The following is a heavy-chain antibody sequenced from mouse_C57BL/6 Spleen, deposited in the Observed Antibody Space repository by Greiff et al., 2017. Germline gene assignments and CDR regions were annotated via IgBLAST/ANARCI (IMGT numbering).Heavy chain of an antibody. J-gene: IGHJ4*01. D-gene: IGHD2-2*01. CDR2: INPISGYT. CDR1: GYTFTSYT. Sequence: QVQLQQSGAELARPGASVQMSCKASGYTFTSYTMHWVKQRPGQGLEWIGYINPISGYTKYNQKFNDKATLPADKSSSTAYMQLSSLTSEDSAVYYCAREGGYEDAMDYWGQGTSVTVSA. CDR3: AREGGYEDAMDY. V-gene: IGHV1-4*01.